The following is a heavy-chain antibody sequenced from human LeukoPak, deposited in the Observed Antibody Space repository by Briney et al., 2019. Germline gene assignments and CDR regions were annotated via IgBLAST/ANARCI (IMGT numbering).Heavy chain of an antibody. CDR3: ARGLRYFAWLSLPPDY. CDR1: GYTFTGYY. J-gene: IGHJ4*02. CDR2: INPNSGGT. D-gene: IGHD3-9*01. Sequence: ASVKVSCKASGYTFTGYYMHWVRQAPGQGLEWMGWINPNSGGTNYAQKFQGRVTMTRDTSISTAYMELSRLRSDDTAVYDCARGLRYFAWLSLPPDYWGQGTLVTVSS. V-gene: IGHV1-2*02.